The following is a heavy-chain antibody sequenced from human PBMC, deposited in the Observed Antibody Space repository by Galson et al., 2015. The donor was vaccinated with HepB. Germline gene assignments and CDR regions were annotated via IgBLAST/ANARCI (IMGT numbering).Heavy chain of an antibody. Sequence: SLRLSCAASGFTFSSSGMHWVRQAPGKGLEWVAVIWYDGGNTYYPDSVRGRFTISRDNSMNTLYLEMNSLRAEDTAVYYCARDGRSGGYSGPYYYYYDMDVWGRGTTVTVSS. D-gene: IGHD1-26*01. CDR3: ARDGRSGGYSGPYYYYYDMDV. CDR1: GFTFSSSG. J-gene: IGHJ6*03. CDR2: IWYDGGNT. V-gene: IGHV3-33*01.